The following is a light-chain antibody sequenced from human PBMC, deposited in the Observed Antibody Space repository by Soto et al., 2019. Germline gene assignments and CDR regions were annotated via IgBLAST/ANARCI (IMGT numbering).Light chain of an antibody. J-gene: IGKJ5*01. CDR3: QQYDNLPPGVT. V-gene: IGKV1-33*01. CDR2: DAS. CDR1: QDISNY. Sequence: DIPMTQSPSSLSASVGDRVTITCQASQDISNYLNWYQQKPGKAPKLLIYDASNLETGVPSRFSGSGSGTDFTFTISSLQPEDIATYYCQQYDNLPPGVTFGQGTRLEIK.